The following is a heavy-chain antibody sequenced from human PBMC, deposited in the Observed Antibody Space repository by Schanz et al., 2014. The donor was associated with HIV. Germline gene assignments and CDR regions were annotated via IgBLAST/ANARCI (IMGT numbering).Heavy chain of an antibody. Sequence: EVQLVESGGGLVKPGGSLRLSCAASGFSFSSYVMSWIRQAPGKGLEWVSAISGSGDITYYADSVKGRFTIARDNSKNTLYLQMNSLRTEDTAVYYCAKAAVTDYLDYWGQGTLVTVSS. CDR1: GFSFSSYV. J-gene: IGHJ4*02. CDR2: ISGSGDIT. V-gene: IGHV3-23*04. CDR3: AKAAVTDYLDY. D-gene: IGHD2-21*02.